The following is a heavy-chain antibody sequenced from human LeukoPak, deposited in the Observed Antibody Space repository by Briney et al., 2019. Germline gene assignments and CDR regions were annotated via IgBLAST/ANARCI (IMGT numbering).Heavy chain of an antibody. V-gene: IGHV3-7*01. CDR1: GFTFSRYW. Sequence: GGSLRLSCAASGFTFSRYWMNWVRQAPGKGLEWLANIKQDGSEKYYVDPVKGRFTISRDNAQNLVYLQLNSLRADDTAVYYCAGGAGWTSDIWGQGTLVIVSS. CDR3: AGGAGWTSDI. D-gene: IGHD6-19*01. CDR2: IKQDGSEK. J-gene: IGHJ3*02.